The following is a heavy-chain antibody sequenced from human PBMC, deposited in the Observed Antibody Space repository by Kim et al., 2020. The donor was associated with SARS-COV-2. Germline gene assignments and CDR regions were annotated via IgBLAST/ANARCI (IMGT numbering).Heavy chain of an antibody. V-gene: IGHV4-59*08. CDR3: ARQNTRRSWDFDY. J-gene: IGHJ4*02. CDR2: IYYSGST. Sequence: SETLSLTCTVSGGSISSYYWSWIRQPPGKGLEWIGYIYYSGSTNYNPSLKSRVTISVDTSKNQFSLKLSSVTAADTAVYYCARQNTRRSWDFDYWGQGTLVTVSS. D-gene: IGHD1-26*01. CDR1: GGSISSYY.